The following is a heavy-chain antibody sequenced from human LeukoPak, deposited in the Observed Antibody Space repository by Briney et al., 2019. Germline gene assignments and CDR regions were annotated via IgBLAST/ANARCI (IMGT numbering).Heavy chain of an antibody. D-gene: IGHD2-15*01. CDR3: AKNGDRGAYCTGGTCYPYFYYYMDV. V-gene: IGHV3-23*01. Sequence: GGSLRLSCVASAFTFSGYGMSWVRQAPGKGLEWVSAISGSGGSTYYADSVKGRFTISRANYKNTLYLQMNSLRAGDTAVYYCAKNGDRGAYCTGGTCYPYFYYYMDVWGKGTTVTI. CDR1: AFTFSGYG. CDR2: ISGSGGST. J-gene: IGHJ6*03.